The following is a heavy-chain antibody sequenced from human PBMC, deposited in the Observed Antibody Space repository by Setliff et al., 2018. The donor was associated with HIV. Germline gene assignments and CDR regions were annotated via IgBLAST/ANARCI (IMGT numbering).Heavy chain of an antibody. D-gene: IGHD3-3*01. V-gene: IGHV4-38-2*02. CDR3: ARGLSIFGVATPGFYSFMDV. CDR1: GFSISSGYF. Sequence: SETLSLTCTVFGFSISSGYFWGWIRQPPGKGLEWIGSIHYSGSTYYNPSLKSRVSISLDTSKKQVSLKLNSVTAAGTAVYYCARGLSIFGVATPGFYSFMDVWGKGTTVTVSS. J-gene: IGHJ6*03. CDR2: IHYSGST.